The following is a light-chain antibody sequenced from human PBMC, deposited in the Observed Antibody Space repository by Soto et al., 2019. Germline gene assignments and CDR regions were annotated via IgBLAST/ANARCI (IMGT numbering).Light chain of an antibody. J-gene: IGKJ1*01. CDR1: QSVDTTF. Sequence: EIVLTQSPGSLSLSPGQRATLSCRASQSVDTTFFAWYQKKPGQAPRLLIYGASKMATGIPDRFSGSGSGTDFTLIISRLEPEDFAVYYCQQYMSSVTFGQGTKVEIK. CDR2: GAS. CDR3: QQYMSSVT. V-gene: IGKV3-20*01.